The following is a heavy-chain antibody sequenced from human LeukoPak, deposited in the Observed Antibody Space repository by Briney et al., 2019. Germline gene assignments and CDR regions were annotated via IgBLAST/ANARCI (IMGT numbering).Heavy chain of an antibody. CDR2: INHSGST. CDR1: GGSFSGYY. V-gene: IGHV4-34*01. CDR3: ARGGYCSSTSCSRFDY. J-gene: IGHJ4*02. Sequence: SETLSLTCAVYGGSFSGYYWSWVRQPPGEGLEWIGEINHSGSTNYNPTFKSRVTISVDTSKNQFSLKLSSVTAADTAVYYCARGGYCSSTSCSRFDYWGQGTLVTVSS. D-gene: IGHD2-2*01.